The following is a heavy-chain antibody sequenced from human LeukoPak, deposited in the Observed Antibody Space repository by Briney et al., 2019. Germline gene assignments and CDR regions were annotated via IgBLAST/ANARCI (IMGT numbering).Heavy chain of an antibody. CDR2: TYYRSKWYN. V-gene: IGHV6-1*01. D-gene: IGHD3-10*01. J-gene: IGHJ5*02. CDR1: GDSVSSNSAT. Sequence: SQTLSLTCAISGDSVSSNSATWNWIRQSPSRGLEWLGRTYYRSKWYNDYAVSVKSRLTINPDTSKNHFSLQLNSVTAADTAVYYCARHSYCDSGRNNWFDPWGQGTLVTVSS. CDR3: ARHSYCDSGRNNWFDP.